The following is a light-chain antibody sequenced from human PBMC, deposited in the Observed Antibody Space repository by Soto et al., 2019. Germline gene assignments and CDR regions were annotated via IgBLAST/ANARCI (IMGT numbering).Light chain of an antibody. CDR2: DAS. CDR1: QTISSW. CDR3: QQYNSYSPTWT. J-gene: IGKJ1*01. Sequence: DIQMTQSPSTLSGSVGDRVTITCRASQTISSWLAWYQQKPGKAPKLLIYDASSLESGVPSRFSGSGSGTEFTLTISRLQPDDFATYYCQQYNSYSPTWTFGQGTKGDIK. V-gene: IGKV1-5*01.